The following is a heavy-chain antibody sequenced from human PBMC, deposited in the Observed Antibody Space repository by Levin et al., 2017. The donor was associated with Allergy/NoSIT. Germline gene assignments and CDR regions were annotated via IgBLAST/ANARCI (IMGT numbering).Heavy chain of an antibody. CDR3: AKDWTRVANYAFDM. J-gene: IGHJ3*02. CDR2: VSDNGYDT. D-gene: IGHD3/OR15-3a*01. V-gene: IGHV3-23*01. Sequence: GGSLRLSCAASGFTFSSFAMGWVRQAPGKGLEWVSAVSDNGYDTKYADSVKGRFTISRDNSKNTLYLQMNSLRAEDTALYYCAKDWTRVANYAFDMWGRGTMVTVSS. CDR1: GFTFSSFA.